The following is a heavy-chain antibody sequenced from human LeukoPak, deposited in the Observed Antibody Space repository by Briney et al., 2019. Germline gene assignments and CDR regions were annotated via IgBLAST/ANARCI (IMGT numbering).Heavy chain of an antibody. CDR1: GGSISSYY. Sequence: SETLSLTCTISGGSISSYYWSWIRQPPGKGLEWIGYIYYSGSTNYNPSLKSRVTISVDTSKNQFSLKLSSVTAADTAVYYCARGQNGDYVEGNLFTWYFDLWGRGTLVTVSS. CDR3: ARGQNGDYVEGNLFTWYFDL. V-gene: IGHV4-59*01. J-gene: IGHJ2*01. D-gene: IGHD4-17*01. CDR2: IYYSGST.